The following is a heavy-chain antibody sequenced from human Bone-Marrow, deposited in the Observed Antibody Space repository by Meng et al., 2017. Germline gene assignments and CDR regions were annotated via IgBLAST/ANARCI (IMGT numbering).Heavy chain of an antibody. CDR3: ARELWFGEPEFDY. V-gene: IGHV3-30*04. D-gene: IGHD3-10*01. CDR1: GGTFSSYA. Sequence: SCKASGGTFSSYAISWVRQAPGKGLEWVAVISYDGRNEYYADSVKGRFTISRDNSKNTLYLQMNSLRAEDTAVYYCARELWFGEPEFDYWGQGTLVTVSS. J-gene: IGHJ4*02. CDR2: ISYDGRNE.